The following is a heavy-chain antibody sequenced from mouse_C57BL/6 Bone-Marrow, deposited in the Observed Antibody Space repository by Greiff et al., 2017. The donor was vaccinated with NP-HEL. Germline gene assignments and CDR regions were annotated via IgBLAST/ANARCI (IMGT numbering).Heavy chain of an antibody. CDR2: IHPNSGST. D-gene: IGHD1-1*01. Sequence: QVQLQQPGAELVKPGASVKLSCKASGYTFTSYWMHWVKQRPGQGLEWIGMIHPNSGSTNYNEKFKSKATLTVDKSSSTAYMQLSSRTSEDSAVYYCAREVLLRNYAMDYWGQGTSVTVSS. CDR1: GYTFTSYW. V-gene: IGHV1-64*01. J-gene: IGHJ4*01. CDR3: AREVLLRNYAMDY.